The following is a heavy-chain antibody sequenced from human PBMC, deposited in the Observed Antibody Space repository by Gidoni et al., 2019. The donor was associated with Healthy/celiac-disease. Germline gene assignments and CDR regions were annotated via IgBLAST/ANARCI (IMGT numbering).Heavy chain of an antibody. D-gene: IGHD3-16*01. CDR3: ARGSVEYDA. CDR1: GGSFSGYY. V-gene: IGHV4-34*01. CDR2: INHSGST. Sequence: HVQLQQWGAGQLKPSELLYLTCAGDGGSFSGYYWSWNRQPPGKGLEWIGEINHSGSTNYNPSLKSLVTISVDTSKNQFSLKLSSVTAADTAVYYCARGSVEYDAWGQGTLVTVSS. J-gene: IGHJ5*02.